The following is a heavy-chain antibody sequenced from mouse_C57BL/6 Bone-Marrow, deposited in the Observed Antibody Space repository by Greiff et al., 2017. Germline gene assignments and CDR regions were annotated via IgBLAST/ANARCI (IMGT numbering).Heavy chain of an antibody. CDR1: GFNIKDDY. CDR2: IDPENGDT. CDR3: TPGCAFDY. Sequence: EVQLQQSGAELVRPGASVKLSCTASGFNIKDDYMHWVKQRPEQGLEWIGWIDPENGDTAYASKFQGKATITADTSSNTAYLQLSSLTSEDTAVYYCTPGCAFDYWGQGTTLTVSS. V-gene: IGHV14-4*01. J-gene: IGHJ2*01.